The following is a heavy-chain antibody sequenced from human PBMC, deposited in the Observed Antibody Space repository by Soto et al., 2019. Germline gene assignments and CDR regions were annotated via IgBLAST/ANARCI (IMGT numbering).Heavy chain of an antibody. CDR1: GYSFISYW. CDR3: ARIIGYCRNNDCSWTFDV. CDR2: FYPGDSTS. V-gene: IGHV5-51*01. D-gene: IGHD2-15*01. Sequence: SCKTSGYSFISYWVAWVRQLPGKGLEWMGTFYPGDSTSTYSPSFQGQVTISVDTSITTAYLQLNSLKASDTAMYYCARIIGYCRNNDCSWTFDVWGQGTMVTVSS. J-gene: IGHJ3*01.